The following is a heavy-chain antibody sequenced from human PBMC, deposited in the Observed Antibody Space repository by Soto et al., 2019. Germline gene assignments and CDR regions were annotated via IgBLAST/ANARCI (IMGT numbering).Heavy chain of an antibody. V-gene: IGHV1-18*01. Sequence: HLVQSGPEVKKPGASVTVSCKTSGDTFTNFGISWVRQAPGQGLEWMGWIATYNSNKNYAQKFQGRLTLTTDTSTSTGYMELKSLEYDDTAVYYCARVLRGVVNWFDPWGQGTLVTVSS. CDR3: ARVLRGVVNWFDP. D-gene: IGHD3-10*01. CDR2: IATYNSNK. J-gene: IGHJ5*02. CDR1: GDTFTNFG.